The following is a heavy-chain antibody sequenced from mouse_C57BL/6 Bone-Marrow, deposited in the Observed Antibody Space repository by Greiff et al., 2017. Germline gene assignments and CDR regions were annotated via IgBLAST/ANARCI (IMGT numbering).Heavy chain of an antibody. Sequence: VQLQQSGPELVKPGASVKISCKASGYAFSSSWMNWVKQRPGKGLEWIGRIYPGDGDTNYNGKFKGKDTLTADKSSSTAYMQLSSLTSEDSAVYVCAREDYYGSTFDYWGQGTTLTVSS. CDR2: IYPGDGDT. V-gene: IGHV1-82*01. CDR1: GYAFSSSW. D-gene: IGHD1-1*01. CDR3: AREDYYGSTFDY. J-gene: IGHJ2*01.